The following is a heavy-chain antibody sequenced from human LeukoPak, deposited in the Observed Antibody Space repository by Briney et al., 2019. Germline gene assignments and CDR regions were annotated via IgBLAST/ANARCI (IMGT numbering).Heavy chain of an antibody. CDR1: GVSISSGSNY. CDR3: ARSDGYGLVGI. Sequence: SETLSLTCSVSGVSISSGSNYWGWIRQPPGKTLKWIGRIYSSGGTHYNPSLKSRAIISIDTAKNHVSLNLSSVTAAVTAVYNCARSDGYGLVGIWGQGTMVTVSS. J-gene: IGHJ3*02. V-gene: IGHV4-39*07. CDR2: IYSSGGT. D-gene: IGHD3-10*01.